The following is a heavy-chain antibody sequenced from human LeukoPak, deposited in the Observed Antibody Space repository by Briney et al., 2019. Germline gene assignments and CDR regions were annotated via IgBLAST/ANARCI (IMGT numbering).Heavy chain of an antibody. D-gene: IGHD3-9*01. CDR3: AQMGVEYYDILTGYYNGYYFDY. Sequence: GGSLRLSCAASGFTFSCYAMSWVRQAPGKGLEWVSAISGSGGSTYYADSVKGRFTISRDNSKNTLYLQMNSLRAEDTAVYYCAQMGVEYYDILTGYYNGYYFDYWGQGTLVTVSS. CDR2: ISGSGGST. CDR1: GFTFSCYA. J-gene: IGHJ4*02. V-gene: IGHV3-23*01.